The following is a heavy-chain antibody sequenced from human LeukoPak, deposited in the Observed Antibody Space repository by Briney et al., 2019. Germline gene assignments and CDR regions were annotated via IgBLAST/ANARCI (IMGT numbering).Heavy chain of an antibody. Sequence: PSETLSLTCTVSGGSISSDSYCWSWIRQPAGKGLEWIGRIYISGSTNYNPSLRSRVTISVDTSKNQFSLKLSSVTAADTAVYYCAGAPYISGWDSPVPFDYWGQETMVTVSS. CDR3: AGAPYISGWDSPVPFDY. D-gene: IGHD6-19*01. CDR1: GGSISSDSYC. V-gene: IGHV4-61*02. J-gene: IGHJ4*02. CDR2: IYISGST.